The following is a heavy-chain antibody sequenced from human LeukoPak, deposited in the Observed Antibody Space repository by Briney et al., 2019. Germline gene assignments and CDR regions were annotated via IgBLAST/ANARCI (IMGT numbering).Heavy chain of an antibody. CDR2: TYYRSKWHN. CDR1: GDSVPRDSAA. D-gene: IGHD1-14*01. CDR3: ARAAIPGADYYGLDV. J-gene: IGHJ6*02. Sequence: SQTLSLTCAISGDSVPRDSAAWNWIRQSSSRGLEWLGRTYYRSKWHNDYAGSVKGRIAINPDTSKNQFSLQLNSVTPEDTAVYYCARAAIPGADYYGLDVWGQGTMVTVSS. V-gene: IGHV6-1*01.